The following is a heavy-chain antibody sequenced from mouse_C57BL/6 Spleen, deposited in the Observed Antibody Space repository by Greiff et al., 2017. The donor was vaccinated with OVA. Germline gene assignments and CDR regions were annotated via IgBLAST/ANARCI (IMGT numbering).Heavy chain of an antibody. V-gene: IGHV1-9*01. CDR1: GYTFTGYW. D-gene: IGHD3-1*01. CDR3: ARGLGYYAMDY. CDR2: ILPGSGST. J-gene: IGHJ4*01. Sequence: QVQLQQSGAELMKPGASVKLSCKATGYTFTGYWIEWVKQRPGHGLEWIGEILPGSGSTNYNEKFKGKATFTADKSSNTAYMQLSSLTTEDSAIDYCARGLGYYAMDYWGQGTSVTVSS.